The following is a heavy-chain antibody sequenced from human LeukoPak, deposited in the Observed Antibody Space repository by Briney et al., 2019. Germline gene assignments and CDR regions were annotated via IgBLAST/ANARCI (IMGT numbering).Heavy chain of an antibody. Sequence: GGSLRLSCAASGFTFSSYWMTWVRQAPGKGLEWVANIKQDGGESYYVDSVKGRFTISRENAKNSLCLQMNNLRAEDTAVYYCARDYYENIGHSHMLPFWGQGTLVTVSS. CDR3: ARDYYENIGHSHMLPF. CDR1: GFTFSSYW. D-gene: IGHD1-26*01. V-gene: IGHV3-7*03. J-gene: IGHJ4*02. CDR2: IKQDGGES.